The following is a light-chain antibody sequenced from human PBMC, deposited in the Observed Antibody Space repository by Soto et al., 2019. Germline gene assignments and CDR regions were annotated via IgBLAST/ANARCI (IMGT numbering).Light chain of an antibody. CDR2: EVS. CDR1: SSDVGGYNY. V-gene: IGLV2-8*01. J-gene: IGLJ2*01. Sequence: QSALTQPPSASGSPGQSVTISCTGTSSDVGGYNYVSWYQQHPGKAPKLMIYEVSKRPSGVPDRFSGSKSGNTASLTVSGLQAEDEADYYCSSYAGSNNFVVCCGGTKLTVL. CDR3: SSYAGSNNFVV.